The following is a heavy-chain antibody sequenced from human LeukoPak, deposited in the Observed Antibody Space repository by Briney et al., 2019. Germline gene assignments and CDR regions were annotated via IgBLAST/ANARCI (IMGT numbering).Heavy chain of an antibody. V-gene: IGHV4-31*03. CDR2: IYYSGST. Sequence: SQTLSLTCTVSGGSISSGGYYWSWIRQHPGKGLEWIGYIYYSGSTYYNPSLKSRVTISVDTSKNQFSLELSSVTAADTAVYYCARGVNYYYYMDVWGKGTTVTVSS. CDR1: GGSISSGGYY. CDR3: ARGVNYYYYMDV. D-gene: IGHD2-21*01. J-gene: IGHJ6*03.